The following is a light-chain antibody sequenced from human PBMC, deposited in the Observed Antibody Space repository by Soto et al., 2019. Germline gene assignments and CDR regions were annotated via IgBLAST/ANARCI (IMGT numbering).Light chain of an antibody. CDR3: CSYAGTYTVV. Sequence: QSALTQPHSVSGSPGQSVTISCTGTSSDVGDYNYVSWYQQHPGKAPKFIIYEVSKRPSGVPDRFSGSKSGNTASLTISGLQAEDEADYYCCSYAGTYTVVFGGGTQLTVL. J-gene: IGLJ2*01. CDR1: SSDVGDYNY. V-gene: IGLV2-11*01. CDR2: EVS.